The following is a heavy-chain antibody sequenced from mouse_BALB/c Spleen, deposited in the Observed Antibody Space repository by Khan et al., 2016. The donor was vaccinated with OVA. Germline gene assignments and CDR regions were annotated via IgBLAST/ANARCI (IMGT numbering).Heavy chain of an antibody. Sequence: EVELVESGGDLEKPGGSLKLSCAASGFTFSTYGMSWVRQTPDKRLEWVATISSGGTYTYYPDSVKGRFTISRDNAKNTLYLQMTSLRSEDTAMYYCARHWVGVMDYWGQGTSVTVSS. CDR3: ARHWVGVMDY. CDR2: ISSGGTYT. CDR1: GFTFSTYG. J-gene: IGHJ4*01. V-gene: IGHV5-6*01. D-gene: IGHD1-1*01.